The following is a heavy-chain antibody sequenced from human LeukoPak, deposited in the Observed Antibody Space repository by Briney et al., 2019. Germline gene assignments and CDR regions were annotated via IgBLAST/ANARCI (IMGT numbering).Heavy chain of an antibody. D-gene: IGHD3-22*01. Sequence: GGSLRLSCAASGFTFSGYGMNWVRQAPGKGLGGGAFIRYDGNNKYYADSVKGRFTISRDNSKNTLYLEMNSLRAEDTAVYYCAKVMYYDSSGCDYWGQGTLVTVSS. CDR3: AKVMYYDSSGCDY. CDR1: GFTFSGYG. V-gene: IGHV3-30*02. CDR2: IRYDGNNK. J-gene: IGHJ4*02.